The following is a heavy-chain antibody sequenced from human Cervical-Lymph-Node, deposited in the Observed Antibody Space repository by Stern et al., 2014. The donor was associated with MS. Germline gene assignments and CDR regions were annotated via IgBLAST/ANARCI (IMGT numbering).Heavy chain of an antibody. V-gene: IGHV1-46*01. J-gene: IGHJ3*02. CDR3: AIGAFDI. Sequence: VQLVESRAEVKKPGASGRVSCRESGYTFTNFYMHWVRQAPGQGLEWMGIINPSGGSTSYAQKFQGRVTMTRDTSTSTVYMELSSLRSEDTAVYYCAIGAFDIWGQGTMVTVSS. CDR2: INPSGGST. CDR1: GYTFTNFY.